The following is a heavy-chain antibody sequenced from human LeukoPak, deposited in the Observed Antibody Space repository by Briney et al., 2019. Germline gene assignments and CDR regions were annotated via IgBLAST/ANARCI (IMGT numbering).Heavy chain of an antibody. J-gene: IGHJ4*02. CDR1: GFTFSSYG. V-gene: IGHV3-30*18. Sequence: PGGSLRLSCAASGFTFSSYGMHWVRQAPGKGLEWVAVISYDGSNKYYADSVKGRFTISRDNSKNTLYLQMNSLRAEDTAVYYCAKEEDTAMGGLDYWGQGTLVTVSS. CDR2: ISYDGSNK. CDR3: AKEEDTAMGGLDY. D-gene: IGHD5-18*01.